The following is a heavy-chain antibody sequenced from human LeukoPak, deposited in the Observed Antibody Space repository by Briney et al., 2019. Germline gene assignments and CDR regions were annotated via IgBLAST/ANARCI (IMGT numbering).Heavy chain of an antibody. CDR3: ARAIFGADPGFDY. Sequence: GASVKVSCKASGYTFTSYDINWVRQATGQGLEWMGWMNPNSGNTGYAQKFQGRATITRNTSISTAYMELSSLRSEDTAVYYRARAIFGADPGFDYWGQGTLVTVSS. CDR2: MNPNSGNT. CDR1: GYTFTSYD. D-gene: IGHD3-3*01. V-gene: IGHV1-8*03. J-gene: IGHJ4*02.